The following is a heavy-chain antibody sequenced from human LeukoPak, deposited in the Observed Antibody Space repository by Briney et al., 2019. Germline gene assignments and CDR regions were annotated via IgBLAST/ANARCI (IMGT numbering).Heavy chain of an antibody. CDR3: ARTGRPPDY. CDR2: ISYDGSNK. J-gene: IGHJ4*02. V-gene: IGHV3-30-3*01. CDR1: GFTFSSYA. Sequence: GRSLRLSCAASGFTFSSYAMHWVRQAPGKGLEWVAVISYDGSNKYYADSVKGRFTISRDNSKNTLYLQMNSLRAEDTAVYYCARTGRPPDYWGQGTLVTVPS.